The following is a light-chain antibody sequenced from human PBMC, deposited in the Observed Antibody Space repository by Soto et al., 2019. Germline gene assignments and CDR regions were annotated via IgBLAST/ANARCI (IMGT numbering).Light chain of an antibody. CDR3: SSYTSSSTVV. V-gene: IGLV2-14*01. J-gene: IGLJ2*01. CDR1: SSDVGGYNY. CDR2: EVS. Sequence: QSVLTQPASVPGSPGQSNTISCTGTSSDVGGYNYVSWYQQHPGKAPKLMIYEVSNRPSGVSNRFSGSKSGNTASLTISGLQAEDEADYYCSSYTSSSTVVFGGGTKLTVL.